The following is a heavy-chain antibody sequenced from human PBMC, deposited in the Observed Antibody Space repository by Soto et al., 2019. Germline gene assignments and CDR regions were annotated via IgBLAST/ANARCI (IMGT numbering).Heavy chain of an antibody. CDR1: GGSISSYY. J-gene: IGHJ6*02. CDR3: AREGNYYYGSGSYYYPRFGMDV. D-gene: IGHD3-10*01. CDR2: IYYSGST. Sequence: PSETLSLTCTVPGGSISSYYWSWIRQPPGKGLEWIGYIYYSGSTNYNPSLKSRVTISVDTSKNQFSLKLSSVTAADTAVYYCAREGNYYYGSGSYYYPRFGMDVWGQGTTVTVSS. V-gene: IGHV4-59*01.